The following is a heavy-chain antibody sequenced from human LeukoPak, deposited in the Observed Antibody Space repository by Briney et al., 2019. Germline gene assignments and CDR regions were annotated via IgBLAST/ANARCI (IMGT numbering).Heavy chain of an antibody. CDR2: ISWDGGST. CDR1: GFTFDDYT. Sequence: PGGSLRLSCAASGFTFDDYTMHWVRQAPGKGLEWVSLISWDGGSTYYADSVKGRFTISRDNSKNSLYLQMNSLRTEDTALYYCAKEGYSYGSDAFDIWGQGTMVTVSS. D-gene: IGHD5-18*01. V-gene: IGHV3-43*01. J-gene: IGHJ3*02. CDR3: AKEGYSYGSDAFDI.